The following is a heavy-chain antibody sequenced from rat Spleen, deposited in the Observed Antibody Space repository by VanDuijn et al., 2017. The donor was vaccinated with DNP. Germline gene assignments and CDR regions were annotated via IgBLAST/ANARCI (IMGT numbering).Heavy chain of an antibody. CDR1: GITFSDHN. D-gene: IGHD1-2*01. CDR3: ARSDSYGFPY. J-gene: IGHJ3*01. CDR2: ISYDGSDT. V-gene: IGHV5-7*01. Sequence: EVQLVESGGGLVQPGRSMKLSCAASGITFSDHNMAWVRQAPKTSLEWVATISYDGSDTYYRDSVKGRFTISRDNAKSTLYLQMDSLRSEDTATYYCARSDSYGFPYWGQGTLVTVSS.